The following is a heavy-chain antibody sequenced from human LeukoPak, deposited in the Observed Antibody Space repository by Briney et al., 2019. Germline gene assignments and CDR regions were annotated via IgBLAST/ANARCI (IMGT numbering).Heavy chain of an antibody. J-gene: IGHJ4*02. CDR3: ARGRQYSGSYYSDY. D-gene: IGHD1-26*01. Sequence: GASVKVSCKASGYTFTSYYMHWVRQAPGQGLEWMGWISAYNGNTNYAQKLQGRVTMTTDTSTSTAYMELRSLRSDDTAVYYCARGRQYSGSYYSDYWGQGTLVTVSS. CDR2: ISAYNGNT. CDR1: GYTFTSYY. V-gene: IGHV1-18*04.